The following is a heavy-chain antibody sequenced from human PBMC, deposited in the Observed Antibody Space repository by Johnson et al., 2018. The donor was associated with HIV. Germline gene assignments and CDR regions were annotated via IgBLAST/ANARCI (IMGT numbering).Heavy chain of an antibody. Sequence: QMQLVESGGGVVQPGRSLRLSCAASGFTFSSYAMHWVRQAPGKGLEWVAVISYDGSNEYYADSVKGRFTISRDNSKNTLFLQMNTLRAEDTAVYYCARDPSNSRGQGTVVTVSS. CDR3: ARDPSNS. J-gene: IGHJ3*01. D-gene: IGHD2/OR15-2a*01. CDR2: ISYDGSNE. V-gene: IGHV3-30-3*01. CDR1: GFTFSSYA.